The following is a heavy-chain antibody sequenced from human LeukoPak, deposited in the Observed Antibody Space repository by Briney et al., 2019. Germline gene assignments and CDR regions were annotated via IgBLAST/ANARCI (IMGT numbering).Heavy chain of an antibody. J-gene: IGHJ6*04. Sequence: GGSLRLSCAASGFTFSSYSMNWVRQAPGKGLEWVSSISSSSSYIYYADSVKGRFTISRDNAKNSLYLQMNSLRAEDTAVYYCARPQVCLVLVDVWGKGTTVTVSS. V-gene: IGHV3-21*01. CDR1: GFTFSSYS. CDR2: ISSSSSYI. D-gene: IGHD6-19*01. CDR3: ARPQVCLVLVDV.